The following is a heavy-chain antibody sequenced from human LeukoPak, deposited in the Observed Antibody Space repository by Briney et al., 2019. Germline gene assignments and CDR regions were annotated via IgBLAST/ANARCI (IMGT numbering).Heavy chain of an antibody. CDR1: GFSVSNNY. J-gene: IGHJ4*02. CDR2: IYSGGST. D-gene: IGHD3-10*01. V-gene: IGHV3-66*01. Sequence: GGSLRLSCAASGFSVSNNYMSWDRQAPGKGLEWVSVIYSGGSTYYADTVKGRFTISRDNSKNTLYLQMNSLRVEDTAVYYCARGGSRYFHNWGQGTLVTVSP. CDR3: ARGGSRYFHN.